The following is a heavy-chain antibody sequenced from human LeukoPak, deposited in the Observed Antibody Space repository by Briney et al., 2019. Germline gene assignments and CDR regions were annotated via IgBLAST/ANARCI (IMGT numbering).Heavy chain of an antibody. CDR2: IYYSGST. CDR1: GGSISSGDYY. Sequence: SQTLSLTCTVSGGSISSGDYYWSWIRQPPGKGLEWIGYIYYSGSTYYNPSLKSRVTISVDTSKNQFSLKLSSVTAADTAVYYCATNKCSGGSCYHDYWGQGTLVTVSS. CDR3: ATNKCSGGSCYHDY. V-gene: IGHV4-30-4*01. J-gene: IGHJ4*02. D-gene: IGHD2-15*01.